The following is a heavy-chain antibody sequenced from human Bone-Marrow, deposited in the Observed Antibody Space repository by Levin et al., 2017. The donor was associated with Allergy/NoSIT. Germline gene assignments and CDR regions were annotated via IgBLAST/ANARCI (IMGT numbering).Heavy chain of an antibody. D-gene: IGHD2/OR15-2a*01. V-gene: IGHV3-21*06. CDR1: EFTFSTYR. CDR2: ISTEGTYK. J-gene: IGHJ4*02. Sequence: SCAASEFTFSTYRFNWVRQAPGKGLEWVASISTEGTYKFYAGSVKGRFNISRDNAKNTLYLHMSNLRGEDTAVYYCARVGRGDYFDGSYNFDFWGQGTLVTVSS. CDR3: ARVGRGDYFDGSYNFDF.